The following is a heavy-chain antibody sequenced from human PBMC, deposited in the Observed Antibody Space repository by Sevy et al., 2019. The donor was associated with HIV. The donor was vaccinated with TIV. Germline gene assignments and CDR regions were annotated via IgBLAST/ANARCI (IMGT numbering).Heavy chain of an antibody. D-gene: IGHD5-12*01. V-gene: IGHV4-59*01. J-gene: IGHJ3*02. CDR3: ARSRLAIVATLDAFDI. CDR2: ISYSGST. Sequence: SETLSLTCTVSGGSISSYYWSWIRQPPGKGLEWIGYISYSGSTNYNPSLKSRVTISVDTSKNQFSLKLSFVTAADTAVYYCARSRLAIVATLDAFDIWGQGTMVTVSS. CDR1: GGSISSYY.